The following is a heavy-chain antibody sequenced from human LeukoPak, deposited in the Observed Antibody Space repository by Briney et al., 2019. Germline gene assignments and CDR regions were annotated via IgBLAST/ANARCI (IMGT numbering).Heavy chain of an antibody. J-gene: IGHJ5*02. CDR2: MNPNSGNT. CDR1: GYTFTSYD. V-gene: IGHV1-8*01. D-gene: IGHD5-18*01. Sequence: GASVKVSCKASGYTFTSYDINWVRQATGQGLEWMGWMNPNSGNTGYAQKFQGRVTMTRNTSISTAYMELSSLRSEDTAVYYCARGRHSYGPKGDWFDPWGQGTLVTVSS. CDR3: ARGRHSYGPKGDWFDP.